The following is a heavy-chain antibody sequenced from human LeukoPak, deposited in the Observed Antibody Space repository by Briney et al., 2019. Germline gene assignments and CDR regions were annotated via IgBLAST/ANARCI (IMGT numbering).Heavy chain of an antibody. CDR3: AKGAGSSSFFYLRDPYFQH. V-gene: IGHV3-9*01. D-gene: IGHD6-19*01. J-gene: IGHJ1*01. CDR1: GFTFDDYA. Sequence: GRSLRLSCAASGFTFDDYAMHWVRQAPGKGLEWVSRISWNSGDIAYADSVKGGFTISRDNAKNSLYLQMNSLGPEDTASYYCAKGAGSSSFFYLRDPYFQHWGQGTLVTVSS. CDR2: ISWNSGDI.